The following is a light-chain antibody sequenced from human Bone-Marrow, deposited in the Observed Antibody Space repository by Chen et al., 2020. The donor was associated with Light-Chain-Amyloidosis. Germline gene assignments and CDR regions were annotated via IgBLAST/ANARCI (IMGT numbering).Light chain of an antibody. V-gene: IGLV2-14*01. J-gene: IGLJ1*01. Sequence: QSALTQPASVSGSPGQSITISCTGTSSDVGGDNHVSWYQKHPDKAPKLMIYEVTNRPSWVPDRFSGSKSDNPASLTISGLQTEDEADYFCSSYTITNTLVFGSGTRVTVL. CDR1: SSDVGGDNH. CDR2: EVT. CDR3: SSYTITNTLV.